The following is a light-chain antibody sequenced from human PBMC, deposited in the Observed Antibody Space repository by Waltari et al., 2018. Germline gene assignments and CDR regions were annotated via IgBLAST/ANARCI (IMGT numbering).Light chain of an antibody. CDR1: LRLVKRDGNTY. Sequence: DAVLTQSPLSLPITPGQPASISCRSTLRLVKRDGNTYLSWYQQKAGQPPRLLINKVSQRVSGVPDRFSGSGAGTDFTLKISRVEAEDVGIYYCGQGTHWPFTFGPGTKLDIK. J-gene: IGKJ3*01. CDR2: KVS. CDR3: GQGTHWPFT. V-gene: IGKV2-30*01.